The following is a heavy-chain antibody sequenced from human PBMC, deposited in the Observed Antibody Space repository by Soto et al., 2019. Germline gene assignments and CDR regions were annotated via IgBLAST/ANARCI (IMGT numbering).Heavy chain of an antibody. V-gene: IGHV5-51*01. D-gene: IGHD2-15*01. J-gene: IGHJ3*02. CDR3: ARPRCSGGSCHDAFDI. CDR1: GYSFTSYW. Sequence: GESLKISCKGSGYSFTSYWIGWVRQMPGKGLEWMGIIYPGDSDTRYSPSFQGQVTISADKSISTAYLQWSSLKASDTAMYYCARPRCSGGSCHDAFDIWGQGTMVTVSS. CDR2: IYPGDSDT.